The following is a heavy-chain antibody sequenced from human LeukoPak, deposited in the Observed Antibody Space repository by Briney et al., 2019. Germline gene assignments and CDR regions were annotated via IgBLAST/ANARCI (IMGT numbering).Heavy chain of an antibody. CDR2: IYYSGST. V-gene: IGHV4-59*01. CDR1: GGSISSYY. Sequence: SETQSLTCTVSGGSISSYYWSWIRQPPGKGLEWIGYIYYSGSTNYNPSLKSRVTISVDTSKNQFSLKLSSVTAADTAVYYCAAADYYYDSTGGFDYWGQGTLVTVSS. D-gene: IGHD3-22*01. CDR3: AAADYYYDSTGGFDY. J-gene: IGHJ4*02.